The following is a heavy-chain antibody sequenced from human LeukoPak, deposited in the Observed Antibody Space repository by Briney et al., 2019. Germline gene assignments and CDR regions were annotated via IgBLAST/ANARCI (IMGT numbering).Heavy chain of an antibody. V-gene: IGHV3-21*01. Sequence: GGSLRLSCAASGFTFSSYSMNWVRQAPGKGLELDSSISSSSSYIYYADSVKGRFTISRDNAKNSLSLQMNSLRAEDTAVYYCASIYSGSYPFVDYWGQGTLVTVSS. D-gene: IGHD1-26*01. CDR3: ASIYSGSYPFVDY. CDR2: ISSSSSYI. J-gene: IGHJ4*02. CDR1: GFTFSSYS.